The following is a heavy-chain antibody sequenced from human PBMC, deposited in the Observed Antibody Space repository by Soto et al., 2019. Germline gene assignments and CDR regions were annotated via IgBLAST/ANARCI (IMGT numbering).Heavy chain of an antibody. CDR2: MNPNSGNT. Sequence: ASVKVSCKASGYTFTSYDINWVRQATGQGLEWMGWMNPNSGNTGYAQKFQGRVTMTRNTSISTAYMELSSLRSEDTAVYYCARIPAAIPAYWYIDLWGRGTRVTVSS. D-gene: IGHD2-2*01. CDR1: GYTFTSYD. J-gene: IGHJ2*01. V-gene: IGHV1-8*01. CDR3: ARIPAAIPAYWYIDL.